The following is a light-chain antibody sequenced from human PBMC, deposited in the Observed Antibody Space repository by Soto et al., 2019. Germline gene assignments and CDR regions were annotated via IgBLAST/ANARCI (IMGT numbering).Light chain of an antibody. CDR2: SNS. CDR1: TSNIGAGYD. CDR3: QSYDRSLSAAV. J-gene: IGLJ3*02. V-gene: IGLV1-40*01. Sequence: QSVLTQPPSVSGAPGQKVIISCTGSTSNIGAGYDVHWYQQLPGTAPKLLIYSNSNRPSGVPDRLAGYKSGTSAYLAITGLQVEDEADYYCQSYDRSLSAAVFGGGTTLTVL.